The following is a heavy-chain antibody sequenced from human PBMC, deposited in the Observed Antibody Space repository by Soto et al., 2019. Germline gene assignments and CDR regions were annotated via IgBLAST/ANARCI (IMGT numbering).Heavy chain of an antibody. V-gene: IGHV2-5*01. CDR3: AHRRMDRDYYYYGMDV. CDR2: IYWNDDK. J-gene: IGHJ6*02. Sequence: QITLKESGPPLVKPTQTLTLTCTFSGFSLSTSGVGVGWIRQPPGKALEWLALIYWNDDKRYSPSLKSRLTITKDTSKNQVVLTMTNMDPVDTATYYCAHRRMDRDYYYYGMDVWGQGTTVTVSS. CDR1: GFSLSTSGVG.